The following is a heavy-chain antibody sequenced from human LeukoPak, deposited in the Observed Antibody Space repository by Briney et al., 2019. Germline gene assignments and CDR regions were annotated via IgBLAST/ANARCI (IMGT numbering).Heavy chain of an antibody. CDR1: GGTFSSYA. CDR2: IIPIFGTA. Sequence: GSSVKVSCKASGGTFSSYAISWVRQAPGQGLEWMGGIIPIFGTANYAQKFQGRVTITTDESTSTAYMALSSLRSEDTAVYCCARSRVIVVINQRADAFDIWGQETMVTVSS. D-gene: IGHD3-22*01. CDR3: ARSRVIVVINQRADAFDI. V-gene: IGHV1-69*05. J-gene: IGHJ3*02.